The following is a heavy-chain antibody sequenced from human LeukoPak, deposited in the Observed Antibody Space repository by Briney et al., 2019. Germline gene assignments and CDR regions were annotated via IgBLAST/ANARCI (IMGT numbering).Heavy chain of an antibody. D-gene: IGHD6-13*01. V-gene: IGHV3-23*01. CDR3: AKGLHASSWYGGS. CDR2: ISGSGGST. CDR1: GFTFSSNA. J-gene: IGHJ5*02. Sequence: GGSLRLSCAASGFTFSSNAMSWVRQAPGKGLEWVSSISGSGGSTNYADSVKGRFTISRDNSKNTLYLQMNSLRVEDTAIYYCAKGLHASSWYGGSWGRGTLVTVSS.